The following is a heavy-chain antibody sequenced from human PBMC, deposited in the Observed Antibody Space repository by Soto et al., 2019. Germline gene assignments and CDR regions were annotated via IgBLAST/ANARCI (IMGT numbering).Heavy chain of an antibody. D-gene: IGHD4-17*01. V-gene: IGHV4-31*03. J-gene: IGHJ5*02. Sequence: QVQLQESGPGLVKPSQTLSLTCTVSGGSISSGGYYWSWIRQHPGKGLELVGYIYYSGSTYYNPSLQGRVTISVATSKIQFPLKLSSVTAADTAVYDCARGVGLMTTVNAHRPANNWVDPWGQGTLFTVSA. CDR3: ARGVGLMTTVNAHRPANNWVDP. CDR1: GGSISSGGYY. CDR2: IYYSGST.